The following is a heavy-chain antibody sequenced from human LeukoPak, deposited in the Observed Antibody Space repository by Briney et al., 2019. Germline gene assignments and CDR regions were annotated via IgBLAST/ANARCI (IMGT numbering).Heavy chain of an antibody. Sequence: GRSLRLSCAASGCTFDDYAMHWVRQAPGKGLEWVSGISWNSGSIGYADSVKGRFTISRDNAKNSLYLQMNSLRAEDTALYYCAKDIGSSSWYGLDYWGQGTLVTVSS. CDR2: ISWNSGSI. D-gene: IGHD6-13*01. CDR1: GCTFDDYA. J-gene: IGHJ4*02. CDR3: AKDIGSSSWYGLDY. V-gene: IGHV3-9*01.